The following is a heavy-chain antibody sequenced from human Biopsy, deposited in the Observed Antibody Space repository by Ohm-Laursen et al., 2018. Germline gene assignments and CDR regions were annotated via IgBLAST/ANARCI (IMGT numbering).Heavy chain of an antibody. Sequence: SETLSLTCVVSGGSISNYFWTWIRQPPGKGLEWIGYFRFEDRTNYNPSLKSRVTISVDTSKNQFSLKVRPVTAADTAIYYCARVRGGFLEWFDYWGQGTLITVSS. J-gene: IGHJ5*01. V-gene: IGHV4-59*01. CDR2: FRFEDRT. CDR3: ARVRGGFLEWFDY. D-gene: IGHD3-3*01. CDR1: GGSISNYF.